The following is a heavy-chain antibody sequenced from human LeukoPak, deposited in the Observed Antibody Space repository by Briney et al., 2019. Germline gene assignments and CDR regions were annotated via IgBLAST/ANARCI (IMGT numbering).Heavy chain of an antibody. CDR1: GFTFSNAC. CDR3: TTGTWIQLWLADY. V-gene: IGHV3-15*01. J-gene: IGHJ4*02. CDR2: IKGKTDGGTT. Sequence: GGSLRLSCAASGFTFSNACMSWVRQAPGKGLEWVGHIKGKTDGGTTDYAAPVQGRFTISRDDSKNTLFLQMISLKTEDTAVYYCTTGTWIQLWLADYWGQGTLVTVSS. D-gene: IGHD5-18*01.